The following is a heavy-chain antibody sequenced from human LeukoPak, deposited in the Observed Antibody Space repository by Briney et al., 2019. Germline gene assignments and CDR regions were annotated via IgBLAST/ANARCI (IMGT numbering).Heavy chain of an antibody. Sequence: SETLSLTCAVYGGSFSGYYWSWIRQPPGKGLEWIGEIDHSGSTNYNPSLKSRVTISVDKSKNQFSLKLSSVTAADTAVYYCARSTLGSYSSSSYFDYWGQGTLVTVSS. D-gene: IGHD6-6*01. V-gene: IGHV4-34*01. J-gene: IGHJ4*02. CDR2: IDHSGST. CDR1: GGSFSGYY. CDR3: ARSTLGSYSSSSYFDY.